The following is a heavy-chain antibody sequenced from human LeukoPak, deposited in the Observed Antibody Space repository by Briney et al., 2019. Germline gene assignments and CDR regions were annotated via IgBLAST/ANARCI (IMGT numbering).Heavy chain of an antibody. CDR1: GYTLTELS. CDR2: FDPEDGET. D-gene: IGHD5-12*01. Sequence: ASVKVSCKVSGYTLTELSMHWVRQAPGKGLEWMGGFDPEDGETIYAQKLQGRVTMTTDTSTSTAYMELRSLRSDDTAVYYCARGDDYSGYEAWGQGTLVTVSS. CDR3: ARGDDYSGYEA. J-gene: IGHJ5*02. V-gene: IGHV1-24*01.